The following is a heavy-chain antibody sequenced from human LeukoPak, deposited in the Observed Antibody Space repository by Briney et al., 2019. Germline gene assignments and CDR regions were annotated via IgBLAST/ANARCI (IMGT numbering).Heavy chain of an antibody. CDR1: GGSLNSDY. Sequence: SETLSLTCTVSGGSLNSDYWSWIRQPPGKGLEWIGYIYHSGGTYYNPSLESRVTVSVDTSKKHFSLKLTSVTAADTAVYYCARKSIVTAGRKPYDFWDQGTLVTVSP. J-gene: IGHJ4*02. CDR3: ARKSIVTAGRKPYDF. V-gene: IGHV4-59*01. CDR2: IYHSGGT. D-gene: IGHD6-13*01.